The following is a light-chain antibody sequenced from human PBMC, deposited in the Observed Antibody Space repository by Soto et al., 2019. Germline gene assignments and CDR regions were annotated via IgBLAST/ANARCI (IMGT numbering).Light chain of an antibody. CDR2: AAS. CDR3: QQSHTAWT. J-gene: IGKJ1*01. CDR1: QNIYNY. Sequence: DIQMTQSPSSLSASVGDRVTITCRASQNIYNYLNWYQQKPGKAPKLLIYAASSLQSGVPSRFSGSGSGADYTLTISSLQPEDFSTYFCQQSHTAWTFGQGTKVDIK. V-gene: IGKV1-39*01.